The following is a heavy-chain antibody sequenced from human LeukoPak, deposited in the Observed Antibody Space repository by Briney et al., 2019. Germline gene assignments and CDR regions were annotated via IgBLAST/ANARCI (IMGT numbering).Heavy chain of an antibody. CDR1: GGSISNYY. V-gene: IGHV4-59*01. Sequence: AETLSLTCTVSGGSISNYYWSWLRQPPGKGLEWIGYIYNSGYTNYNPSLKSRVTISEDTSKKQLNLKLSSVTAADTAVYYCARAAVTTSRYFQHWGQGTLVTVSS. J-gene: IGHJ1*01. CDR3: ARAAVTTSRYFQH. CDR2: IYNSGYT. D-gene: IGHD4-17*01.